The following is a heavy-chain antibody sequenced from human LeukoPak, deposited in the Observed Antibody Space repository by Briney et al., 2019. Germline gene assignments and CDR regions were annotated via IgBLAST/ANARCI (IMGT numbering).Heavy chain of an antibody. Sequence: ASVKVSCKASGYTFTSYGISWVRQAPGQGLEWMGWISAYNGNTNYAQKLQGRVTMTTDTSTSTAYMGLRSLRSDDTAVYYCARVKGLVVVPAALWVLDAFDIWGQGTMVTVSS. D-gene: IGHD2-2*01. V-gene: IGHV1-18*01. CDR2: ISAYNGNT. CDR1: GYTFTSYG. J-gene: IGHJ3*02. CDR3: ARVKGLVVVPAALWVLDAFDI.